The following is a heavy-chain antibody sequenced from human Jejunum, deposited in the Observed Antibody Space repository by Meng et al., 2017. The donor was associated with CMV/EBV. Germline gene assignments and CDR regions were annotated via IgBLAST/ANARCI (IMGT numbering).Heavy chain of an antibody. CDR3: ARDMHREVVIQDY. CDR1: GGSISDYY. CDR2: IYSNGAT. Sequence: VPLPEAGPGMVKPPDTLSLTCTVSGGSISDYYWSWIRQPAGKGLEWIGRIYSNGATNYNPSLKSRVTMSVDTSRNQFSLKLSSVTAADTAVYFCARDMHREVVIQDYWGQGTLVTVSS. D-gene: IGHD3-10*01. J-gene: IGHJ4*02. V-gene: IGHV4-4*07.